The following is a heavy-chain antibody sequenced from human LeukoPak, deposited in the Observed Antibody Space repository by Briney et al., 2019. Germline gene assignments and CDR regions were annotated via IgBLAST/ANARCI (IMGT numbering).Heavy chain of an antibody. V-gene: IGHV1-18*01. CDR2: ISAYNGNT. Sequence: ASVKVSCKASGYTFTSYGISWVRQAPGQGLEWMGWISAYNGNTNYAQKLQDRVTMTTDTSTSTAYMELRSLRSDDTAVYYCARARGDIVPDCFDYWGQGTLVTVSS. CDR1: GYTFTSYG. CDR3: ARARGDIVPDCFDY. D-gene: IGHD2-15*01. J-gene: IGHJ4*02.